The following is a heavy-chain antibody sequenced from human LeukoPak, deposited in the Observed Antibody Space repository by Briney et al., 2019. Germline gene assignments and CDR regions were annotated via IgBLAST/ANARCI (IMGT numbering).Heavy chain of an antibody. CDR1: GFTFSSYS. D-gene: IGHD2-21*01. CDR2: ISSSSSTI. CDR3: ARDPIPGGLYNWFDP. Sequence: GGSLRLSCAASGFTFSSYSMNWVRQAPGKGLEWVSYISSSSSTIYYADSVKGRFTISRDNAKNSLYLQMNSLRAEDTAAYYCARDPIPGGLYNWFDPWGQGTLVTVSS. V-gene: IGHV3-48*01. J-gene: IGHJ5*02.